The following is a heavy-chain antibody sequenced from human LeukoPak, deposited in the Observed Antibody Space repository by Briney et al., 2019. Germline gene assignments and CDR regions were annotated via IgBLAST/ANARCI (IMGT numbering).Heavy chain of an antibody. CDR2: IYHSGST. CDR3: ARMIAAAGRGGFDY. J-gene: IGHJ4*02. CDR1: GYSISSGYY. Sequence: SETLSLTCTVSGYSISSGYYWGWIRQPPGKGLEWIGSIYHSGSTYYNPSLKSRVTISVDTSKNQFSLKLSSVTAADTAVYYCARMIAAAGRGGFDYWGQGTQVTVSS. V-gene: IGHV4-38-2*02. D-gene: IGHD6-13*01.